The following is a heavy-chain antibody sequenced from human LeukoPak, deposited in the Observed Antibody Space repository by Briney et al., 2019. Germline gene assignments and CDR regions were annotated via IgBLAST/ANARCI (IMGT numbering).Heavy chain of an antibody. J-gene: IGHJ4*02. CDR2: ISSSGTTI. CDR3: ARSFGIRSSWFDY. V-gene: IGHV3-48*03. Sequence: GGSLRLSCAASGFTFSSYEMNWVRQAPGKGLEWVSFISSSGTTIYYADSVKGRFTISRDNSKNTLYLQMNSLRAEDTAVYYCARSFGIRSSWFDYWGQGTLVTVSS. CDR1: GFTFSSYE. D-gene: IGHD6-13*01.